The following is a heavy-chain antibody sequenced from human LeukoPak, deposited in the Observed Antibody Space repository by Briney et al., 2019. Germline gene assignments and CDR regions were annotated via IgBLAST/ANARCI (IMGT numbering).Heavy chain of an antibody. V-gene: IGHV1-8*01. Sequence: ASVKVSCKASGYTLTSYDINGVRPATGQGLEWMGWMNPNSGNTGYAQKFQGRVTMTRNTSISTAYMELSGLRSEDTAVYYCARRYCSGGSCYSCLDYWGQGTLVTVSS. CDR1: GYTLTSYD. CDR2: MNPNSGNT. CDR3: ARRYCSGGSCYSCLDY. J-gene: IGHJ4*02. D-gene: IGHD2-15*01.